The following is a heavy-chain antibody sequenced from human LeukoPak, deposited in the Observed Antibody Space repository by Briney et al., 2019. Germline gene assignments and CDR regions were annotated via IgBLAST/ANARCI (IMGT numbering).Heavy chain of an antibody. CDR1: GFTFSSYE. CDR3: VRGDRYFFDF. D-gene: IGHD1-14*01. J-gene: IGHJ4*02. V-gene: IGHV3-48*03. Sequence: GGSLRLSCAASGFTFSSYEMNWVRQAPGRGLEWVSYIGNTGRTIYYADSVQGRFTISRDNAKDSLYLQMNSLRAEDTAIYYCVRGDRYFFDFWGQGTLVTVSS. CDR2: IGNTGRTI.